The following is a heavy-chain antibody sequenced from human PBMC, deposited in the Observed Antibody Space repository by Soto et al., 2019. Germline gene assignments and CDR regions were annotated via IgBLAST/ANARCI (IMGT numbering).Heavy chain of an antibody. J-gene: IGHJ6*02. Sequence: PSATLSLTCTVSGGSISSYYWSWIRQPPGKGLERIGYIYYSVSAHCNPSLKIRVTISVDTSKNQVSLNLVPVTAADTAVYYCTTQGFGILHGLVDVWGQGTTVTVSS. CDR1: GGSISSYY. V-gene: IGHV4-59*08. CDR3: TTQGFGILHGLVDV. D-gene: IGHD3-10*01. CDR2: IYYSVSA.